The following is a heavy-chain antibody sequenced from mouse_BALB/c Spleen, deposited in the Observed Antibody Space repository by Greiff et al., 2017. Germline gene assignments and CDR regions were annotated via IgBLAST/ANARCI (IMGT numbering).Heavy chain of an antibody. J-gene: IGHJ1*01. D-gene: IGHD1-1*01. V-gene: IGHV3-2*02. CDR1: GYSITSDYA. Sequence: DVKLQESGPGLVKPSQSLSLTCTVTGYSITSDYAWNWIRQFPGNKLEWMGYISYSGSTSYNPSLKSRISITRDTSKNQFFLQLNSVTTEDTATYYWARGGYYGSSYYWYFDVWGAGTTVTVSS. CDR3: ARGGYYGSSYYWYFDV. CDR2: ISYSGST.